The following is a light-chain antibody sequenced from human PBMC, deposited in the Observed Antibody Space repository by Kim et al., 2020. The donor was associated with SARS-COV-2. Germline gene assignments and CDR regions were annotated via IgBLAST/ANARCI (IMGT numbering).Light chain of an antibody. CDR2: EVN. V-gene: IGLV2-23*02. J-gene: IGLJ3*02. CDR1: SSDVGSYNL. Sequence: QSALTQPASLSGSPGQSIIISCTGTSSDVGSYNLVSWYQQHPGKAPKVLIYEVNKRPSGVSNRFSGSKSGNTASLTISGLQAEDEADYYCCSYAGSSSWLFGGGTQLTVL. CDR3: CSYAGSSSWL.